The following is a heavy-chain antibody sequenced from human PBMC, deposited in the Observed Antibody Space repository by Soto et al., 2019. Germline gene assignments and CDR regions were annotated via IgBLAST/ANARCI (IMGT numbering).Heavy chain of an antibody. Sequence: QLQLQESGPGLVKPSETLSLTCTVSGGSISSSSYYWGWIRQPPGKGLEWIGSIYYSGSTYYNPSRRSRGTISVYTSKSQDAPELTAGTAADTAVYYCARLNDFWSGYGDGMDVWGQGTTVTV. CDR3: ARLNDFWSGYGDGMDV. V-gene: IGHV4-39*01. D-gene: IGHD3-3*01. J-gene: IGHJ6*02. CDR2: IYYSGST. CDR1: GGSISSSSYY.